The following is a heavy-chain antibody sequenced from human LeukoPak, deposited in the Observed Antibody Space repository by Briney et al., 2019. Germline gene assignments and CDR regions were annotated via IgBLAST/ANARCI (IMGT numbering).Heavy chain of an antibody. V-gene: IGHV6-1*01. Sequence: SQTLSLTCVISGDIVSSNSAAWNWIRQSPSRGLEWLGRTYYRSKWYNDYALSVKSRITINPDTSKNQFSLQLNSVTPEDTAVYYCAKSYSYGSASNLDPWGQGTLVTVSS. CDR2: TYYRSKWYN. J-gene: IGHJ5*02. D-gene: IGHD5-18*01. CDR1: GDIVSSNSAA. CDR3: AKSYSYGSASNLDP.